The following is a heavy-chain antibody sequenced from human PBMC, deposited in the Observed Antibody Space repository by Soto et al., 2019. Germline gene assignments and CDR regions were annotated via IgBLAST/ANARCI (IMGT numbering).Heavy chain of an antibody. J-gene: IGHJ6*02. V-gene: IGHV1-18*01. Sequence: QVHLVQSGAEVKPPGASVKVSCKASGYIFTSYGISWVRQAPGQGLEWMGWIAAYNGDTKYAQKVHGIITMTIGPSMSTAYMELMSRRSDDTGMYFCARGLGAAHFYYDGMDVWVQGTAVTVSS. CDR1: GYIFTSYG. CDR2: IAAYNGDT. D-gene: IGHD1-26*01. CDR3: ARGLGAAHFYYDGMDV.